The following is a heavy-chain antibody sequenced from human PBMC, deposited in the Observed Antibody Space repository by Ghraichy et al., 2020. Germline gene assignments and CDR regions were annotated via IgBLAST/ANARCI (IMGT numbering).Heavy chain of an antibody. CDR2: INPDSGGT. J-gene: IGHJ4*02. CDR1: GYTFSGYY. D-gene: IGHD6-19*01. V-gene: IGHV1-2*02. CDR3: ARDLGHSGWYVFDY. Sequence: ASVKVSCKASGYTFSGYYIHWVRQAPGQGLEWMGYINPDSGGTNYAQKFQGRVTMTRDTSISTAYMELSSLRSDDTAVYYCARDLGHSGWYVFDYWGQGTLVTVSS.